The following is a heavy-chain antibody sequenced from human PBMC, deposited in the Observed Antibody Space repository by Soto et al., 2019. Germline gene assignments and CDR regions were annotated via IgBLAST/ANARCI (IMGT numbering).Heavy chain of an antibody. V-gene: IGHV3-23*01. J-gene: IGHJ3*02. D-gene: IGHD6-13*01. CDR3: ANSAYSSSWYGPGAFDI. Sequence: GGSLRLSCAASGFTFSSYAMSWVRQAPGKGLEWVSAISGSVGSTYYADSVKGRFTISRDNSENTLYLQMNSLRAEDTAVYYCANSAYSSSWYGPGAFDIWGQGTMVTVSS. CDR2: ISGSVGST. CDR1: GFTFSSYA.